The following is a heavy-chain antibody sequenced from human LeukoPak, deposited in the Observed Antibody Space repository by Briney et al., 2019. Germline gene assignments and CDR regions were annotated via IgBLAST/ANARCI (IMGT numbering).Heavy chain of an antibody. CDR3: ARITYSSSWYYYYYYMDV. J-gene: IGHJ6*03. D-gene: IGHD6-13*01. Sequence: SETLSLTCTVSGYSISSGYYWGWIRQPPGKGLEWIGSIYYSGSTYYNPSLKSRVTISVDTSKNQFSLKLSSVTAADTAVYYCARITYSSSWYYYYYYMDVWGKGTTVTVSS. CDR1: GYSISSGYY. CDR2: IYYSGST. V-gene: IGHV4-38-2*02.